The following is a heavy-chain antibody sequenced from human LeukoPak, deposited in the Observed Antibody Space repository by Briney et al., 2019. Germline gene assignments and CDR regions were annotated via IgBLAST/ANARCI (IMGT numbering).Heavy chain of an antibody. CDR3: ARGNIVATILGGLHGTTAFDF. D-gene: IGHD5-12*01. J-gene: IGHJ4*02. CDR1: GGAFSDYY. Sequence: SETLSLTCGVSGGAFSDYYWSWIRQAPGKGLEWIGEMIRSGSSNYNLSLRSRVTISGDTSRNQFSLKLNSLTAADTAVYYCARGNIVATILGGLHGTTAFDFWGQGILVTVSS. V-gene: IGHV4-34*01. CDR2: MIRSGSS.